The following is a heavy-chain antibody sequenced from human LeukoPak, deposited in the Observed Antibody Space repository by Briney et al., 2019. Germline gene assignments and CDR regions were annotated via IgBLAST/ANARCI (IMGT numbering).Heavy chain of an antibody. Sequence: ASVKVSCKASGYTFTSYGISWVRQAPGQGLEWMGWISAYNGNTNYAQKLQGRVTMTTDTSTSTAYTVLRSLRSDDTAVYYCARGQSGTIFGVVMGYWGQGTLVTVSS. CDR2: ISAYNGNT. J-gene: IGHJ4*02. D-gene: IGHD3-3*01. V-gene: IGHV1-18*01. CDR1: GYTFTSYG. CDR3: ARGQSGTIFGVVMGY.